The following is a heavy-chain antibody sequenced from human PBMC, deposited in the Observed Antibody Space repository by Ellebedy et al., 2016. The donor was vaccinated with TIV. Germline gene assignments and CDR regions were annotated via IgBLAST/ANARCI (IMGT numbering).Heavy chain of an antibody. CDR1: GFLPVSSD. J-gene: IGHJ3*02. D-gene: IGHD6-19*01. CDR2: MNPHSGKT. Sequence: AASVKVSCKASGFLPVSSDINWVRQAAGQGLEWMGWMNPHSGKTGYAQKFQGRVTFTGDTSMRTAFMELSSLRSDDTAVYYCARVGIETLGWADAFDIWGQGTMVTVSS. CDR3: ARVGIETLGWADAFDI. V-gene: IGHV1-8*03.